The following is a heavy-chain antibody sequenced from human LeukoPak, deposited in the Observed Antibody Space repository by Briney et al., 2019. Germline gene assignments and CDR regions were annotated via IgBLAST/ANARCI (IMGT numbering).Heavy chain of an antibody. J-gene: IGHJ3*02. CDR2: IRYDGSNK. V-gene: IGHV3-30*02. Sequence: PGGSLRLSCAASGFTFSSYGMHWVRQAPGKGLEWVAFIRYDGSNKYYADSVKGRFTISRDNAKNSLYLQMNSLRAEDMALYYCAKAGALNSGGAFDIWGQGTMVTVSS. CDR3: AKAGALNSGGAFDI. D-gene: IGHD3-10*01. CDR1: GFTFSSYG.